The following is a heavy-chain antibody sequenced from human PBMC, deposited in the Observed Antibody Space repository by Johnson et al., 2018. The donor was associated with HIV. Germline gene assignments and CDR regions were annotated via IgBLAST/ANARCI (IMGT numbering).Heavy chain of an antibody. D-gene: IGHD5-18*01. Sequence: VHLVESGGGLVQPGGSLKLSCAASGFTFSGSAMHWVRQASGKGLEWVGRIRSKANSYATAYAASVKGRFTISRDDSKNTLYLQMSSLKTEDTAVYYCTTGVDTAMYAFDIWGQGTMVTVSS. CDR1: GFTFSGSA. CDR3: TTGVDTAMYAFDI. V-gene: IGHV3-73*02. J-gene: IGHJ3*02. CDR2: IRSKANSYAT.